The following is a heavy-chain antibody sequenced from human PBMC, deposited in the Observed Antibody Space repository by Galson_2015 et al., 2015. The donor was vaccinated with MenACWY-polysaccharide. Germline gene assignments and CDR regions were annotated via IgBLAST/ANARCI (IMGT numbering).Heavy chain of an antibody. V-gene: IGHV1-46*01. CDR1: GYTFTTYY. Sequence: SVKVSCKASGYTFTTYYIHWVRQAPGQGLEWMGMINPNDGKSTYAQRFQGRVTMTRDTSTNTVYMELSSLKSEDTAVYSCARDRRFGFNWFDPWGQGTLVTVSS. CDR2: INPNDGKS. J-gene: IGHJ5*02. CDR3: ARDRRFGFNWFDP. D-gene: IGHD3-10*01.